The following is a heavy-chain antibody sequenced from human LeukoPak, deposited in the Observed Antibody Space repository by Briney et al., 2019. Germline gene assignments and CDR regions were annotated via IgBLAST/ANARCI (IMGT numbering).Heavy chain of an antibody. Sequence: KPSETLSLTCTVSGGSINSYYWSWIRQPAGKGLEWIGRIYSSGATNYNPSLKSRVTISVDTSKNQFSLKLSSVTAADTAVYYCATPGPLSRYLDYWGQGTLVTVSS. CDR1: GGSINSYY. V-gene: IGHV4-4*07. J-gene: IGHJ4*02. CDR3: ATPGPLSRYLDY. CDR2: IYSSGAT. D-gene: IGHD5/OR15-5a*01.